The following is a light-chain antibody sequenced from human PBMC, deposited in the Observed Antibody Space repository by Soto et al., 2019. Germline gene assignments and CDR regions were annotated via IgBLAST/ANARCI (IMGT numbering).Light chain of an antibody. CDR3: QQYDSFPLA. J-gene: IGKJ4*01. CDR1: QSIDDW. Sequence: DIQMTQSPPTLSASVGDRVTITCRASQSIDDWLAWYQQKPGEGPKILVYEASTLQSGVPSRFSGSGSGTYFTLTITNLQPDDFATYYCQQYDSFPLAFGGGTTVEIK. CDR2: EAS. V-gene: IGKV1-5*03.